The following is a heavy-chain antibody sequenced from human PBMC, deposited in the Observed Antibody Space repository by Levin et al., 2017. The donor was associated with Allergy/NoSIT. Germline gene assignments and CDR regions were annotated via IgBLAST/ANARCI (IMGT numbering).Heavy chain of an antibody. Sequence: MSSETLSLTCAVSGGSISSGGYSWSWIRQPPGKGLEWIGYIYHSGSTYYNPSLKSRVTISVDRSKNQFSLKLSSVTAADTAVYYCARSYFVTMVRGVIMGNWFDPWGQGTLVTVSS. CDR2: IYHSGST. CDR3: ARSYFVTMVRGVIMGNWFDP. J-gene: IGHJ5*02. D-gene: IGHD3-10*01. CDR1: GGSISSGGYS. V-gene: IGHV4-30-2*01.